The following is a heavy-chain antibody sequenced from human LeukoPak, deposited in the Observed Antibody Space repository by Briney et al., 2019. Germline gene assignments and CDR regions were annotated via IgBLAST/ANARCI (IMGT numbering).Heavy chain of an antibody. J-gene: IGHJ6*03. CDR2: ISGSGGST. CDR1: GFTFSSYA. CDR3: AGSSLGMYYYYYMDV. Sequence: GGSLRLSCAASGFTFSSYAMSWVRQAPGKGLEWVSAISGSGGSTYYADSVKGRFTISRDNSKNTLYLQMNSLRAEDTAVYYCAGSSLGMYYYYYMDVWGKGTTVTVSS. D-gene: IGHD6-13*01. V-gene: IGHV3-23*01.